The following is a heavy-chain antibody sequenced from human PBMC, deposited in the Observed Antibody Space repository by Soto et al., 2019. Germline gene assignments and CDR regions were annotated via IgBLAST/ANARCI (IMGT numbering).Heavy chain of an antibody. V-gene: IGHV3-30*03. J-gene: IGHJ4*02. Sequence: QVQLVESGGGVVQPGRSLRLSCAVSGFTVSTYGMHWVRQAPGKGLEWVAVISRDGGTKYYADPVKGRFTISRDNSRNALFLEMNRRRGDDMAVYYCSGGVASGYWGQGTLVTACS. CDR1: GFTVSTYG. CDR3: SGGVASGY. CDR2: ISRDGGTK. D-gene: IGHD2-8*02.